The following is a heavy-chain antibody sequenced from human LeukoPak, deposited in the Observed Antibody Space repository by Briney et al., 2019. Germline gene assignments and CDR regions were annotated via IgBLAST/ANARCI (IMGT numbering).Heavy chain of an antibody. CDR1: GFTFSSYA. D-gene: IGHD2-2*01. CDR2: ISYDGSNK. V-gene: IGHV3-30*04. CDR3: AKDPIVVVPAAIGFDP. Sequence: GGSLRLSCAASGFTFSSYAMHWVRQAPGKGLEWVAVISYDGSNKYYADSVKGRFTISRDNSKNTLYLQMNSLRAEDTAVYYCAKDPIVVVPAAIGFDPWGQGTLVTVSS. J-gene: IGHJ5*02.